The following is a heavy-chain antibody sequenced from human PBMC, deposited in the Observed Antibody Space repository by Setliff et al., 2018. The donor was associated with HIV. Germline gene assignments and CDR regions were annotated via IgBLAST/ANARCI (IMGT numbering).Heavy chain of an antibody. CDR3: ASARIPTGGTSTSLDF. V-gene: IGHV1-18*01. Sequence: ASVKVSCKASGYTFSSYGISWVRQAPGQGLEWMGWISGYNGNTNYAQKLQGRVTMTTDTSTSIAYMELRSLRSDDTAVYYCASARIPTGGTSTSLDFWGQGTLVTVSS. CDR2: ISGYNGNT. CDR1: GYTFSSYG. J-gene: IGHJ4*02. D-gene: IGHD1-26*01.